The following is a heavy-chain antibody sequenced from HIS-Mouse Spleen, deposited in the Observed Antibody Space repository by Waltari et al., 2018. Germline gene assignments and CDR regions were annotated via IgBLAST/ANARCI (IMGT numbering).Heavy chain of an antibody. CDR2: IYYSGST. CDR3: AREIPYSSSWYDWYFDL. CDR1: GGSISSSSYY. D-gene: IGHD6-13*01. J-gene: IGHJ2*01. Sequence: QLQLQESGPGLVKPSETLYLTCTVSGGSISSSSYYWGWLRQPPGKGLEWIWSIYYSGSTYYNPSLKSRVTISVDTSKNQFSLKLSSVTAADTAVYYCAREIPYSSSWYDWYFDLWGRGTLVTVSS. V-gene: IGHV4-39*07.